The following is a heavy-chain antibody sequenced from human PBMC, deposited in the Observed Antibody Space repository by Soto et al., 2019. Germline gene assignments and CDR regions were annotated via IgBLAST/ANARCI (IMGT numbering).Heavy chain of an antibody. V-gene: IGHV1-69*01. Sequence: QVQLVQSGAEVKKPGSSVKVSCKASGGSFSSYAISWVRQAPGQGFEWMGGIIPIFGTANCAQKFQGRVTITADESTSTAYSELSSLRSEDTALYYSGVTMVRGVMIIGLRPGYHYYGMDVWGQGTTVTVSS. CDR2: IIPIFGTA. CDR1: GGSFSSYA. CDR3: GVTMVRGVMIIGLRPGYHYYGMDV. J-gene: IGHJ6*02. D-gene: IGHD3-10*01.